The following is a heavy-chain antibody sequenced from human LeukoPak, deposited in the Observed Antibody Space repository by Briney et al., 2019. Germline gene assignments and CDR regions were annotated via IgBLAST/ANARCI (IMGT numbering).Heavy chain of an antibody. CDR2: IYTSGST. D-gene: IGHD6-6*01. CDR3: ARGTSSLYYMDV. J-gene: IGHJ6*03. V-gene: IGHV4-61*02. CDR1: GGSISSGNYY. Sequence: PSQTLSLTCTVSGGSISSGNYYWNWIRQPAGKGLEWIGRIYTSGSTNYNPSLKSRVTISVDTSKNQFSLKLSSVTAADTAVYYCARGTSSLYYMDVWGKGTTVTVSS.